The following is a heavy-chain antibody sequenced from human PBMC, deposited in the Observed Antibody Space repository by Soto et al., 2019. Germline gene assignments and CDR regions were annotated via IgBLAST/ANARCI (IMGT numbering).Heavy chain of an antibody. V-gene: IGHV3-23*01. Sequence: VQLLDSGGGLVQPGGSLRLSCAASGFTFNNYVMSWVRQAPGKGLEWVSALSSSGGSTYYADSVKDRFAISRDNSKNALCLQMNSLSAEETAVYYCATCEFSFRPNSLDYVDHWGQGRLVAVSS. CDR2: LSSSGGST. J-gene: IGHJ4*02. D-gene: IGHD5-18*01. CDR1: GFTFNNYV. CDR3: ATCEFSFRPNSLDYVDH.